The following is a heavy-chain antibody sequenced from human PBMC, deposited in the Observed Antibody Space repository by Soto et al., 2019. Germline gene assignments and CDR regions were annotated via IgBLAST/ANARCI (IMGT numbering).Heavy chain of an antibody. CDR3: AKQSAYYDYVWGSYRTAPGAFDI. CDR2: ISGSGGST. Sequence: GGSLRLSCAASGFTFSSYAMSWVRQAPGKGLEWVSAISGSGGSTYYADSVKGRFTISRDNSKNTLYLQMNSLRAEDTAVYYCAKQSAYYDYVWGSYRTAPGAFDIWGQGTMVTV. CDR1: GFTFSSYA. J-gene: IGHJ3*02. D-gene: IGHD3-16*02. V-gene: IGHV3-23*01.